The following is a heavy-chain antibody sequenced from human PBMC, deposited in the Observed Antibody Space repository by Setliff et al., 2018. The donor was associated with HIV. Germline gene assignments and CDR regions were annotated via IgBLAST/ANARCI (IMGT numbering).Heavy chain of an antibody. V-gene: IGHV3-21*04. D-gene: IGHD6-13*01. CDR3: ARADSSNWYHVDY. CDR1: GFTFSNFG. CDR2: IGGHGSII. J-gene: IGHJ4*02. Sequence: GGSLRLSCAASGFTFSNFGMNWVRQAPGKRLEWISFIGGHGSIIHYADSVKGRFTISRDNAKNSVYLQMHSLRSEDTAVYYCARADSSNWYHVDYWGQGTLVTVSS.